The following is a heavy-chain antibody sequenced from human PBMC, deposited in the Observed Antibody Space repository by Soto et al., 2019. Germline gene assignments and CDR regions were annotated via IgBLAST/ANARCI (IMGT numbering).Heavy chain of an antibody. Sequence: SQSLSLTCAISGDSVSSNSAAWNWIRQSPSRGLEWLGSTYYMSKWYNDYAVSVKSRVTINPDTPKNQFSLQLTSVTPEDTAVYYCAIVRYSYGQIGPFDYWGQGTLVTVSS. V-gene: IGHV6-1*01. D-gene: IGHD5-18*01. J-gene: IGHJ4*02. CDR3: AIVRYSYGQIGPFDY. CDR2: TYYMSKWYN. CDR1: GDSVSSNSAA.